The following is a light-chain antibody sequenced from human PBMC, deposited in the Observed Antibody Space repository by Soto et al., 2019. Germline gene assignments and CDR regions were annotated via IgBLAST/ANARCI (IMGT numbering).Light chain of an antibody. V-gene: IGLV7-43*01. Sequence: QTVVTQEPSLTVSPGGTVTLTCASSTGAVTSGYYPNWFQQKPGQAPRALIYSISKKHSWTPARFSGSLLGGKAALTLSGVQPEDEAEYYCLLYYGGAWVFGGGTKLTVL. CDR3: LLYYGGAWV. CDR1: TGAVTSGYY. J-gene: IGLJ3*02. CDR2: SIS.